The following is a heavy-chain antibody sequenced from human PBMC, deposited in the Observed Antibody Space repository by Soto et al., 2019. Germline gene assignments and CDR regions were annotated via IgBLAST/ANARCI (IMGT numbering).Heavy chain of an antibody. CDR2: ISGSGGST. Sequence: GGSLRLSCAASGFTFSSYAMSWVRQAPGKGLEWVSAISGSGGSTYYADSVKGRFTISRDNSKNTLYLQMNSLRAEDTAVYYCAKDPGVVTRYYYYYYMDVWGKGTTVTVSS. V-gene: IGHV3-23*01. J-gene: IGHJ6*03. CDR1: GFTFSSYA. CDR3: AKDPGVVTRYYYYYYMDV. D-gene: IGHD3-3*01.